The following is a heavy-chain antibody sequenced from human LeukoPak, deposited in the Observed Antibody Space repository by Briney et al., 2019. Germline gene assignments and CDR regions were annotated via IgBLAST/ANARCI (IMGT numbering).Heavy chain of an antibody. D-gene: IGHD1-26*01. CDR1: GYTFTSYD. CDR3: ARGPYSGSYYIDY. CDR2: MNPNSGTT. V-gene: IGHV1-8*03. J-gene: IGHJ4*02. Sequence: ASVKVSCKASGYTFTSYDINWVRQAPGQGLEWMGWMNPNSGTTGYAQKFQGRVTITRNTSISTAYMELSSLRSEDTAVYYCARGPYSGSYYIDYWGQGTLVTVSS.